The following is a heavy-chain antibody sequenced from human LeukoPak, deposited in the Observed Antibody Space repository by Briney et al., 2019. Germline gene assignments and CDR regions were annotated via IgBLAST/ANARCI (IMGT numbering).Heavy chain of an antibody. CDR2: IRYDGGNK. J-gene: IGHJ5*02. V-gene: IGHV3-30*02. CDR1: GFTFSSYG. Sequence: PGGSLRLSCAASGFTFSSYGMHWVRQAPGKGLEWVAFIRYDGGNKYYADSVKGRFTISRDNSKSTLYLQMNSLRAEDTAVYYCVPYCSSTSCYTGPWGQGTLVTVSS. D-gene: IGHD2-2*02. CDR3: VPYCSSTSCYTGP.